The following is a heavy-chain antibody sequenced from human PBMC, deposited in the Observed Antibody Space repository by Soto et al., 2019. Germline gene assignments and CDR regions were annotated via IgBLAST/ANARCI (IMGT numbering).Heavy chain of an antibody. J-gene: IGHJ3*02. CDR2: ISAYNGNT. CDR1: GYTFTSYG. CDR3: ARERDLSGWYGDAFDI. Sequence: QVQLVQSGAEVKKPGASVKVSCKASGYTFTSYGISWVRQAPGQGLEWMGWISAYNGNTNYAQKLQGRVTMTTDTSTSTASMELRSLRSDDTAVYYCARERDLSGWYGDAFDIWGQGTMVTVSS. D-gene: IGHD6-19*01. V-gene: IGHV1-18*01.